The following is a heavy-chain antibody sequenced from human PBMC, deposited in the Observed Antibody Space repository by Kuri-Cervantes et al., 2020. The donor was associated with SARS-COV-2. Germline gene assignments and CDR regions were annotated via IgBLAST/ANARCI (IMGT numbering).Heavy chain of an antibody. D-gene: IGHD3-22*01. J-gene: IGHJ4*02. V-gene: IGHV1-69*04. Sequence: SVKVSCKASGGTFSSYAISWVRQAPGQGLEWMGRIIPILGIANYAQKFQGRVTITADKSTSTAYMELSSLRSEDTAVYYCARVPDDSSGYQGELDYWGQGTLVTVSS. CDR3: ARVPDDSSGYQGELDY. CDR2: IIPILGIA. CDR1: GGTFSSYA.